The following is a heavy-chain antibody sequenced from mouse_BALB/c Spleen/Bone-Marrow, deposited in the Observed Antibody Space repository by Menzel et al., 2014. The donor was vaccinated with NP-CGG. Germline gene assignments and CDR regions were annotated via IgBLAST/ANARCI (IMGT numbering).Heavy chain of an antibody. J-gene: IGHJ1*01. CDR3: AKGGITTVWYFDV. D-gene: IGHD1-1*01. CDR1: GFSLTRNG. CDR2: IWRGGST. V-gene: IGHV2-5*01. Sequence: QVQLQQSGPGLVQPSQRLSITCTVSGFSLTRNGVHWVRQSPGKGLEWLGVIWRGGSTDYNEAFMSRLSITKDNSKSQVFFKMNSLQGDVTAIYYCAKGGITTVWYFDVWGAGTTVTVSS.